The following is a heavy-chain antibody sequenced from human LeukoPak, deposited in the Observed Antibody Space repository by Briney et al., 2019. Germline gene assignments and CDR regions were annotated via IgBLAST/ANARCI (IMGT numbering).Heavy chain of an antibody. CDR1: GFTFSSYS. D-gene: IGHD3-22*01. Sequence: GGSLRLSCAASGFTFSSYSMNWVRQAPGKGLEWVAVISYDGSNKYYADSVKGRFTISRDNSKNTLYLQMNSLRAEDTAVYYCARGEGSSGYYFHYWGQGTLVTVSS. CDR2: ISYDGSNK. CDR3: ARGEGSSGYYFHY. V-gene: IGHV3-30*03. J-gene: IGHJ4*02.